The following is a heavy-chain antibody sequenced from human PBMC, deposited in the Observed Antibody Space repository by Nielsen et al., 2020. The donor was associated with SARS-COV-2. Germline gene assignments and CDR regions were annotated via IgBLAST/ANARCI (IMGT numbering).Heavy chain of an antibody. CDR3: ARRGYDSSGYQNWFDP. Sequence: GESLKISCAASGFTFSSYSMNWVRQAPGKGLEWVSYISSSSSTIYYADSVKGRFTISRDNAKNSLYLQMNSLRAEDTAVYYCARRGYDSSGYQNWFDPWGQGTLVTVSS. J-gene: IGHJ5*02. D-gene: IGHD3-22*01. CDR1: GFTFSSYS. V-gene: IGHV3-48*01. CDR2: ISSSSSTI.